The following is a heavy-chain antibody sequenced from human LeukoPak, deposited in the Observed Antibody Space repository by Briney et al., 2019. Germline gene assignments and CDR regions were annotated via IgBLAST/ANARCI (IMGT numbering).Heavy chain of an antibody. CDR2: IYNSGST. CDR3: ARDSVYSSASRTFDI. V-gene: IGHV4-4*08. J-gene: IGHJ3*02. D-gene: IGHD6-6*01. Sequence: PSETLSLTCTVSGGSISTYYWSWIRQPPGKGLEWIGYIYNSGSTNYNPSLKSRLTISVDTSKNQFSLKVSSVTAADTAVYYCARDSVYSSASRTFDIWGQGTMVTVSS. CDR1: GGSISTYY.